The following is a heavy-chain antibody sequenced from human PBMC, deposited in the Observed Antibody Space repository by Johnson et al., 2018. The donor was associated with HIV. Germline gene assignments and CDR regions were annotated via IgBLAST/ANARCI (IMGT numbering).Heavy chain of an antibody. CDR1: GFTFSSYA. D-gene: IGHD5/OR15-5a*01. Sequence: QVQLVESGGGVVQPGRSLRLSCAASGFTFSSYAMHWVRQAPGKGLEWVAVISYDGSNKYYADSVKGRFTISRDNSKNTLYLQMNSLRAEDTALYYCATTDSVGAFDIWGQGTMVTVSS. CDR3: ATTDSVGAFDI. CDR2: ISYDGSNK. V-gene: IGHV3-30*04. J-gene: IGHJ3*02.